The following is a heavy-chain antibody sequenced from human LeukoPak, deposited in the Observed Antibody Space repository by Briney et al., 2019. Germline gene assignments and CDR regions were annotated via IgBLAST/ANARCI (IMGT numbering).Heavy chain of an antibody. V-gene: IGHV3-9*01. D-gene: IGHD2-2*01. CDR3: AKDIGPEGSSTSTFDY. CDR2: ISWNSGSI. J-gene: IGHJ4*02. Sequence: GRSLRLSSAASGFTFDDYAMHWVRQAPGKGLEWVSGISWNSGSIGYADSVKGRFTISRDNAKNSLYLQMNSLRAEDTALYYCAKDIGPEGSSTSTFDYWGQGTLVTVSS. CDR1: GFTFDDYA.